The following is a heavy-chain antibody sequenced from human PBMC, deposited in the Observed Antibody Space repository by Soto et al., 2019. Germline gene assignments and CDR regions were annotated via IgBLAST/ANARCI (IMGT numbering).Heavy chain of an antibody. J-gene: IGHJ5*02. V-gene: IGHV6-1*01. CDR2: TCYRTKWYK. CDR3: AREYSSPEVLEYATPNNWFDP. CDR1: GDSVSSNSAA. Sequence: SQTLSLTCAISGDSVSSNSAAWNWIRQSPSRSLEWLGRTCYRTKWYKEYAISVKSRITINPDTYKYQFSLQLNSVTPEDTAVYYCAREYSSPEVLEYATPNNWFDPWGQGTLVTVSS. D-gene: IGHD6-13*01.